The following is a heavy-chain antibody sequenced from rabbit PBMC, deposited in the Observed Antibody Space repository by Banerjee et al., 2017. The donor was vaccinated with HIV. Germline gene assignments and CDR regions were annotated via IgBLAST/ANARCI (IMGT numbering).Heavy chain of an antibody. V-gene: IGHV1S45*01. J-gene: IGHJ4*01. CDR2: IYTGSGGT. D-gene: IGHD6-1*01. Sequence: QQQLVESGGGLVQPEGSLTLTCTASGIDFSSYYYMCWVRQAPGKGLELVGCIYTGSGGTWSATWAKGRFTVSKASSTTVTLQMTSLTAADTATYFCARHVYGYGDLALWGPGTLVTVS. CDR3: ARHVYGYGDLAL. CDR1: GIDFSSYYY.